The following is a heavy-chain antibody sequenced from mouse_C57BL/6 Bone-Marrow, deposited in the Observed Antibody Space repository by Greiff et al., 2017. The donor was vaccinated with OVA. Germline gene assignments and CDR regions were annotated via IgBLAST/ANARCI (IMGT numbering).Heavy chain of an antibody. CDR3: ARARCYYGSRAFDY. CDR1: GYTFTSYW. V-gene: IGHV1-69*01. CDR2: IDPSDSYT. J-gene: IGHJ2*01. D-gene: IGHD1-1*01. Sequence: QVQLQQSGAELVMPGASVKLSCKASGYTFTSYWMNWVKQRPGQGLEWIGEIDPSDSYTNYNQKFKGKSTLTVDKSSSTAYMQLSSLTSEDSAVYYYARARCYYGSRAFDYWGQGTTLTVSS.